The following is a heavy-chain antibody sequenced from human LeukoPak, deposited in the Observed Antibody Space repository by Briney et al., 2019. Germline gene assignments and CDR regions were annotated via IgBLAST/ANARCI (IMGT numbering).Heavy chain of an antibody. CDR2: ISAGGGST. CDR3: AKKGRGSYYFDY. V-gene: IGHV3-23*01. CDR1: GFTFSTYA. D-gene: IGHD1-26*01. J-gene: IGHJ4*02. Sequence: GGSLRLSCAASGFTFSTYAMSWVRQAPGKGLEWVSAISAGGGSTNYADSMRGRFTISRDNSKNTLYLQMNSLRVEDTAVYYCAKKGRGSYYFDYWGQGTLVTVSS.